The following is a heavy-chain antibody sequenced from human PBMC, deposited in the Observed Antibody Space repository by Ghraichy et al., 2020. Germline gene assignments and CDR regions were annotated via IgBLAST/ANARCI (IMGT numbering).Heavy chain of an antibody. CDR3: AKGHAPKCSTSCYYDH. Sequence: GGSLRLSCAASGFTFSSYAMSWVRQVPGKGLEWVSEINDSGSTTYYVDSVKGRFTISRDNSKNALYLQMNSLRAEDTAVYHCAKGHAPKCSTSCYYDHWGQGTLVTVSS. V-gene: IGHV3-23*01. CDR2: INDSGSTT. D-gene: IGHD2-2*01. CDR1: GFTFSSYA. J-gene: IGHJ5*02.